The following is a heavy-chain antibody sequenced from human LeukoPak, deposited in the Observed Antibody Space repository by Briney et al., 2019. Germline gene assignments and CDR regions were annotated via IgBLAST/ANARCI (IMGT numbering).Heavy chain of an antibody. Sequence: GGSLRLPCAASGFTVSSNYMSWVRQAPGKGLEWVSVIYSGGRTYYADSVKGRFTISRDNSENTLYLQMNSLRVEDTAVYYCARVTTRYSSAWYSFDYCGQGTLVTVSS. CDR2: IYSGGRT. V-gene: IGHV3-66*01. D-gene: IGHD6-19*01. CDR1: GFTVSSNY. J-gene: IGHJ4*02. CDR3: ARVTTRYSSAWYSFDY.